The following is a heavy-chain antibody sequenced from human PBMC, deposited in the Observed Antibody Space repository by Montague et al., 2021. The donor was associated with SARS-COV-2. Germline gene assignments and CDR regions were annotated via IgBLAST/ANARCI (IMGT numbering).Heavy chain of an antibody. D-gene: IGHD3-3*01. J-gene: IGHJ4*02. V-gene: IGHV4-39*01. CDR3: VRGRSGYFNLLDY. CDR2: IYYSGST. CDR1: GGSISSSCYY. Sequence: SETLSLTCTVSGGSISSSCYYWAWIRQPPGKGLEWIGSIYYSGSTYYNPSLRIRVTISVDTSQKQFSLNLRSVTAADTSVFYCVRGRSGYFNLLDYWGQGTLVTVSS.